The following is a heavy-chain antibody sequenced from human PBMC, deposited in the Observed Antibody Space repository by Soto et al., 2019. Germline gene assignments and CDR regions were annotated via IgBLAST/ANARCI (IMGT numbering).Heavy chain of an antibody. Sequence: SETLSLTCTVSDGSISSGGYYWSWIRQHPGKGLEWIGYIYYSGSTYYNPSLKSRVTISVDTSKNQFSLKLSSVTAADTAVYYCARVFTEPALFDYWGQGTLVTVSS. CDR1: DGSISSGGYY. V-gene: IGHV4-31*03. D-gene: IGHD3-10*02. CDR3: ARVFTEPALFDY. CDR2: IYYSGST. J-gene: IGHJ4*02.